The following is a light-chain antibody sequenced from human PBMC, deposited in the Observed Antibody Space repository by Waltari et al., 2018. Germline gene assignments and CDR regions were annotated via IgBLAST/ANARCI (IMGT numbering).Light chain of an antibody. J-gene: IGKJ1*01. CDR1: QSISNC. Sequence: DILMTQSPSSLSASVGDRVTITCRAGQSISNCLNWDQQKPGKAPNLLIYAASSLDTGVPSRFSGSGSGTDFTLTFSSLQPDDFGTYYCQQSYNTPPVTFGPGTKVDIK. CDR2: AAS. V-gene: IGKV1-39*01. CDR3: QQSYNTPPVT.